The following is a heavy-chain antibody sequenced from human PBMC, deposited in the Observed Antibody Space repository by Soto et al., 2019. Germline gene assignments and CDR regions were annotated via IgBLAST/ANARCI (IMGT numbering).Heavy chain of an antibody. J-gene: IGHJ3*02. V-gene: IGHV4-31*03. Sequence: SETLSLTCTVSGGSISSGGYYWSWIRQHPGKGLEWIGYIYYSGSTYYNPSLKSRVTISVDTSKNQFSLKLSSVTAADTAVYYCAVEAARPQTQKKDDAFDIWGQGTMVTVSS. CDR1: GGSISSGGYY. CDR2: IYYSGST. D-gene: IGHD6-6*01. CDR3: AVEAARPQTQKKDDAFDI.